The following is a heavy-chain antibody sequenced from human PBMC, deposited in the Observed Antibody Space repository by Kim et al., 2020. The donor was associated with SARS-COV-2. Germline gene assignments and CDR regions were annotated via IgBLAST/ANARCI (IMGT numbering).Heavy chain of an antibody. D-gene: IGHD1-7*01. Sequence: YYADSVKGRFTISRDNAKNSLYLQMNSLRAEDTAVYYCARPYNWNSPFDYWGQGTLVTVSS. V-gene: IGHV3-48*03. CDR3: ARPYNWNSPFDY. J-gene: IGHJ4*02.